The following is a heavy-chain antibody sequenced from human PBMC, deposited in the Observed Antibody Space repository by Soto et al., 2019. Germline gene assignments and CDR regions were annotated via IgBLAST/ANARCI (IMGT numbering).Heavy chain of an antibody. V-gene: IGHV1-3*01. Sequence: QVQLVQSGAEVKKPGASVKVSCKASGYTFTSYAMHWVRQAPGQRLEWMGWINAGNGNTKYSQKFQGRVTITRDTSASTAYMELSSLRSEDTAVYYCARGTGLTTVTTVSFDYWGQGTLVTVSS. J-gene: IGHJ4*02. CDR3: ARGTGLTTVTTVSFDY. D-gene: IGHD4-17*01. CDR2: INAGNGNT. CDR1: GYTFTSYA.